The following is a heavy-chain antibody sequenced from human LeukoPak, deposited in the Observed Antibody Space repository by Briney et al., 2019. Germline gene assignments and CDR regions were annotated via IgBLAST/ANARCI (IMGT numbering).Heavy chain of an antibody. D-gene: IGHD6-19*01. V-gene: IGHV4-39*07. CDR1: GGSISSSSYY. J-gene: IGHJ4*02. Sequence: PSETLSLTCTVSGGSISSSSYYWGWLRQPPGKGLEWIGSIYYSGSTYYNPSLKSRVTISVDTSKNQFSLKLSSVTAADTAVYYCARERIAVAVDYWGQGTLVTVSS. CDR3: ARERIAVAVDY. CDR2: IYYSGST.